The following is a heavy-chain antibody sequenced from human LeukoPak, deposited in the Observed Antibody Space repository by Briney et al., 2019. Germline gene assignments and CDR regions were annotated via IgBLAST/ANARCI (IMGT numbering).Heavy chain of an antibody. CDR1: GGSFSGYY. D-gene: IGHD3-3*01. J-gene: IGHJ6*02. Sequence: SETLSLTCAVYGGSFSGYYWSWIRQPPGKGLEWIGEINHSGSTNYNLSLKSRVTISVDTSKNQFSLKLSSVTAADTAVYYCARGRYDFLYGMDVWGQGTTVTVSS. CDR3: ARGRYDFLYGMDV. CDR2: INHSGST. V-gene: IGHV4-34*01.